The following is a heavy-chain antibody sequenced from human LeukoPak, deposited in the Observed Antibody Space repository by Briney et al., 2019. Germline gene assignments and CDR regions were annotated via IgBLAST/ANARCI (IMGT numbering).Heavy chain of an antibody. D-gene: IGHD3-22*01. CDR1: GGSVSSYY. CDR2: IYPSGTT. Sequence: SETLSLTCSVSGGSVSSYYWSWIRQPAGKGLEWIGRIYPSGTTHYNPSLKSRITMSVDTSKNQFSLKLTSVTAADTAVYYCARHSKYYYDSSGSYVGYFQHWGQGTLVTVSS. J-gene: IGHJ1*01. CDR3: ARHSKYYYDSSGSYVGYFQH. V-gene: IGHV4-4*07.